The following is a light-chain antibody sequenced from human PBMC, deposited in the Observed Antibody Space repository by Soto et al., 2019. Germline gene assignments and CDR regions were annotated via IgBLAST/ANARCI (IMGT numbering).Light chain of an antibody. V-gene: IGKV1-5*03. CDR3: QQYNST. J-gene: IGKJ1*01. CDR1: QSISSW. Sequence: DIQMTQSPSTLSASLGDRVTITCRASQSISSWLSWYQQKPGKAPKLLIYKASSLESGVPSRFSGSGSGTEFTLTISSLQPDDFATYYCQQYNSTFGQGTKVDIK. CDR2: KAS.